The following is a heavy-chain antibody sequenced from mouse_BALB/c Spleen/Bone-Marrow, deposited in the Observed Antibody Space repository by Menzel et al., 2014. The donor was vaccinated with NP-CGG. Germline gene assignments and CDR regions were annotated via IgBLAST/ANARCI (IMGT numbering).Heavy chain of an antibody. CDR3: ARSGSDY. D-gene: IGHD4-1*01. CDR1: GYTFTSSW. V-gene: IGHV1S130*01. Sequence: GSVLVRPGASVKLSCKASGYTFTSSWMHWAKQRPGQGLEWIGEIHPNSGNTNYNEKFKGKATLTVDTSSSTAYVDLSSLTSEDSAVYYCARSGSDYWGQGTTLTVSS. CDR2: IHPNSGNT. J-gene: IGHJ2*01.